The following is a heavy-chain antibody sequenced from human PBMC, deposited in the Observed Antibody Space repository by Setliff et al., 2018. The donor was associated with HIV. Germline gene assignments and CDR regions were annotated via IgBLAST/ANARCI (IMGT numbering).Heavy chain of an antibody. CDR3: ASSRPPDDSSGYLDH. J-gene: IGHJ4*01. Sequence: GESLKISCAASGFTFSNSWMTWVRQAPGKGLEWVANIKKDGSDKFYVDSVKGRLAISRDNAKNSLNLEMNSLRAEDTAIYYCASSRPPDDSSGYLDHWGQGTLGTVSS. V-gene: IGHV3-7*03. CDR1: GFTFSNSW. CDR2: IKKDGSDK. D-gene: IGHD3-22*01.